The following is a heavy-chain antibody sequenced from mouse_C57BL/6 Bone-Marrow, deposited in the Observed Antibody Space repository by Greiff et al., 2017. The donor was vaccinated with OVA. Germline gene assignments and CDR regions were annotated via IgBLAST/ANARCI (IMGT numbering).Heavy chain of an antibody. J-gene: IGHJ2*01. CDR1: GYTFTSYW. CDR3: ARGYGYDLNYFDD. V-gene: IGHV1-53*01. D-gene: IGHD2-2*01. Sequence: QVQLKQSGTELVKPGASVKLSCKASGYTFTSYWMHWVKQRPGQGLEWIGNINPSNGGTNYNEKFKSKATLTVDKSSSTAYMQLSSLTSEDSAVYYCARGYGYDLNYFDDWGQGTTLTVSS. CDR2: INPSNGGT.